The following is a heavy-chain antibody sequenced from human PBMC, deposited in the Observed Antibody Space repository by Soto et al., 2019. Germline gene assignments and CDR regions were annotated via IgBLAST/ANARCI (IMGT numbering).Heavy chain of an antibody. CDR3: AHRVLRTVFGLVTTTAIYFDF. J-gene: IGHJ4*02. Sequence: QITLNESGPTVVRPTETLTLTCRFSGFSLTTSGVGVGWIRQSPGKAPEWLALTYWDEDKRYSASLKSRLTIAKDTSQNQVVLTVADLDPTDTATYYCAHRVLRTVFGLVTTTAIYFDFWGEGTPVAVSS. D-gene: IGHD3-3*01. V-gene: IGHV2-5*02. CDR1: GFSLTTSGVG. CDR2: TYWDEDK.